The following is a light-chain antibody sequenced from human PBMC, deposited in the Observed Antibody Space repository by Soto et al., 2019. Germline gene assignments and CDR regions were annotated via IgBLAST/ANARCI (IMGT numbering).Light chain of an antibody. J-gene: IGKJ1*01. CDR1: QSLLHSNGNIY. CDR3: KQAVQSPRT. Sequence: DIVLTQSPLSLPVTPGEPASISCRSSQSLLHSNGNIYLDWYLQKPGQSPQLLIYLGSIVASGVPNRFSGSGSGTDFTLTITRVEAEDVGIYYCKQAVQSPRTFGQGTKLEIK. V-gene: IGKV2-28*01. CDR2: LGS.